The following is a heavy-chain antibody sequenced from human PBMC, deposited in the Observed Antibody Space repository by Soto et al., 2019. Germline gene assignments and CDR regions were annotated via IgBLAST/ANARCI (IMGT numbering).Heavy chain of an antibody. CDR2: MNPDTGNT. Sequence: QVQLVQSGAEVEKPGASVKVSCKASGYTFTTYDFNWVRQAPGHGLEWMGWMNPDTGNTGYAQKFQGRVTMPRDTSRSTAFMARSGLTAEDTAFYYCARALGYSSTSRLDLWGQGTLVTVSS. J-gene: IGHJ4*02. D-gene: IGHD6-19*01. CDR1: GYTFTTYD. CDR3: ARALGYSSTSRLDL. V-gene: IGHV1-8*01.